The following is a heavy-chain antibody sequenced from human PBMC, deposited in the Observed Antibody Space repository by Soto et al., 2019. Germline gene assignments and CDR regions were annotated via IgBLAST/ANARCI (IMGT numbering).Heavy chain of an antibody. D-gene: IGHD3-10*02. V-gene: IGHV3-30*03. CDR1: GFTFGSYG. CDR3: ARAWRIETFGLITMSKGMDV. J-gene: IGHJ6*02. Sequence: GGSLRLSCAASGFTFGSYGMHWVRQAPGKGLEWVAGISYDGSKKYYGESVKGRFTISSDNSKNTLYLQMNSLRVEDTAVYYCARAWRIETFGLITMSKGMDVWGQGTTVTVSS. CDR2: ISYDGSKK.